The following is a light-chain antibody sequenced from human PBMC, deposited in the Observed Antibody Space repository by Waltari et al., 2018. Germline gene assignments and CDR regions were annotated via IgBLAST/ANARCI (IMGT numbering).Light chain of an antibody. CDR1: QSVSSN. V-gene: IGKV3-15*01. CDR3: QQYNNWFLT. CDR2: GAS. Sequence: EIVMTQSSATLSVSPGERATLSCTASQSVSSNLAWYQQKPGQAPRLLIYGASTRATGIPARFSGSGSGTEFTLTISSLQSEDFAVYYCQQYNNWFLTFGGGTKVEIK. J-gene: IGKJ4*01.